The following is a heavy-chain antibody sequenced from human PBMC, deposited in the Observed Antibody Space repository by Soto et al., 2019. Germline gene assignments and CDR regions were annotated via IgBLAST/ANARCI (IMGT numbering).Heavy chain of an antibody. D-gene: IGHD1-1*01. CDR3: AIMGWNDTLYYYYYMDV. V-gene: IGHV1-18*01. J-gene: IGHJ6*03. CDR1: GYTFTSYG. Sequence: ASVKVSCKASGYTFTSYGISWVRQAPGQGLEWMGWISAYNGNTNYAQKLQGRVTMTTDTSTSTAYMELRSLRSDDTAVYYCAIMGWNDTLYYYYYMDVWGKGTTVTVSS. CDR2: ISAYNGNT.